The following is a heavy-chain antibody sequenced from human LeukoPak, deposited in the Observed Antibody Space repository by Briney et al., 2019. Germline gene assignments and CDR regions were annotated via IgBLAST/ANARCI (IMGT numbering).Heavy chain of an antibody. CDR2: ISSSSSTI. J-gene: IGHJ4*02. CDR1: GFTFSSYS. D-gene: IGHD3-10*01. CDR3: AKVVMVRGVPCYFDY. V-gene: IGHV3-48*01. Sequence: TGGSLRLSCAASGFTFSSYSTNWVRQAPGKGLEWVSYISSSSSTIYYADSVKGRFTISRDNAKNSLYLQMNSLRAEDTAVYYCAKVVMVRGVPCYFDYWGQGTLVTVSS.